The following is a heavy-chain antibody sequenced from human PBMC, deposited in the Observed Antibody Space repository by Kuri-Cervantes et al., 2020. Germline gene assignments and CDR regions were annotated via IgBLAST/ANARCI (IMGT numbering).Heavy chain of an antibody. CDR2: IDPNSGGT. J-gene: IGHJ5*02. V-gene: IGHV1-2*02. D-gene: IGHD2-8*02. CDR3: AAGGTGGPDNWFDP. Sequence: ASVKVSCKASGYTFTGYYIHWVRQAPGQGLEWMGLIDPNSGGTNYAQKFQGRVTITRDMSTNTAYMELNSLRSEDTAVYYCAAGGTGGPDNWFDPWGQGTLVTVSS. CDR1: GYTFTGYY.